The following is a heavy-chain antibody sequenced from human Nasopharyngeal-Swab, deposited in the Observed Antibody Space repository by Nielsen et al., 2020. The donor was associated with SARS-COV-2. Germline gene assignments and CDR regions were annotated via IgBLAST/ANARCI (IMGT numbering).Heavy chain of an antibody. J-gene: IGHJ4*02. CDR2: IWYDGSNK. D-gene: IGHD3-3*01. CDR3: ARSPYYDFWSGYYTRFDY. V-gene: IGHV3-33*01. Sequence: WIRQPPGKGLEWVAVIWYDGSNKYYADSVKGRFTVSRDNAKNSLYLQMSSLRTEDAAVYYCARSPYYDFWSGYYTRFDYWGRGTLVTVSS.